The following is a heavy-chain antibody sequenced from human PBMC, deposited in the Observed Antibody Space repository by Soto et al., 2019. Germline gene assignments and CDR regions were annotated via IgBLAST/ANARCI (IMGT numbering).Heavy chain of an antibody. J-gene: IGHJ4*02. Sequence: SQTLSLTCTVSGGSISTINYYWGWIRQPPGKGLEWIGNIFYPGSTYYNPSLKSRVTISVDTSKSQFSLKLISVTGADTAVYYCARQGVGFLDYWGQGTLVTVSS. D-gene: IGHD3-10*01. CDR1: GGSISTINYY. V-gene: IGHV4-39*01. CDR3: ARQGVGFLDY. CDR2: IFYPGST.